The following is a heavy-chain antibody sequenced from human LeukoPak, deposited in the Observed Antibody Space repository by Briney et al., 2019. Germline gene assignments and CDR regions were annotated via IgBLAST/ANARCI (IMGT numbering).Heavy chain of an antibody. Sequence: KPGGSLRLSCAASGLTFSNAWMNWVRQAPGKGLEWVGRIKSKSDGGTTDYAAPVKGRFTISRDDSKNTLFLQMNSLKTEDTAVYYCTTDRGLYDSSGYYYFATDIWGQGTMVTVSS. J-gene: IGHJ3*02. V-gene: IGHV3-15*01. CDR1: GLTFSNAW. CDR2: IKSKSDGGTT. CDR3: TTDRGLYDSSGYYYFATDI. D-gene: IGHD3-22*01.